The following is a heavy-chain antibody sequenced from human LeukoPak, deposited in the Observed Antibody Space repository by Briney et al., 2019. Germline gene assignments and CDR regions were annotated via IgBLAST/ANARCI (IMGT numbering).Heavy chain of an antibody. CDR2: IYPGDSDT. CDR1: GHSFTNYW. CDR3: ARRFCSGSSCYYFDY. J-gene: IGHJ4*02. V-gene: IGHV5-51*01. Sequence: GESLKISCKGSGHSFTNYWIGWVRQMPGKGLEWMGIIYPGDSDTRYSPSFQGQVTISADKSISTAYLQWSSLKASDTAMYYCARRFCSGSSCYYFDYWGQGTLLTVSS. D-gene: IGHD2-2*01.